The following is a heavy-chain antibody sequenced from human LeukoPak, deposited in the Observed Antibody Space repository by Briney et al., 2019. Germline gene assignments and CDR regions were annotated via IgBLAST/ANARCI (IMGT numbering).Heavy chain of an antibody. CDR3: ARGILGSSSWRSGFDP. J-gene: IGHJ5*02. D-gene: IGHD6-13*01. CDR2: INGDGRNI. CDR1: GFTFSSYW. Sequence: PGGSLRLSCVASGFTFSSYWMHWVRQDPREGLVWVSRINGDGRNINYADSVRGRFTISRDNAKNTLYLQMNTLRVEDTAVYYCARGILGSSSWRSGFDPWGQGTLVTVSS. V-gene: IGHV3-74*01.